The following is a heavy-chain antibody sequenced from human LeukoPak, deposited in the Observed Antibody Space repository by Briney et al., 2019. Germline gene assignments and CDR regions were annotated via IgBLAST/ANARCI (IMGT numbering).Heavy chain of an antibody. CDR3: ARGVVVPAANMDV. Sequence: SETLSLTCTVSGGSISSSSYYWGWIRQPPGKGLEWIGSIYYSGSTYYNPSLKSRVTLSVDTSKNQFSLKLSSVTAADTAVYYCARGVVVPAANMDVWGKGTTVTVSS. CDR2: IYYSGST. CDR1: GGSISSSSYY. D-gene: IGHD2-2*01. V-gene: IGHV4-39*07. J-gene: IGHJ6*03.